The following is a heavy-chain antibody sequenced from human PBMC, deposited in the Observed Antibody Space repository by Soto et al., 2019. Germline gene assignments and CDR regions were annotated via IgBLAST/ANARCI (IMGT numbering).Heavy chain of an antibody. CDR3: ARLIYDSRLNYFYFDF. V-gene: IGHV4-4*02. CDR1: GGSISGRNW. Sequence: PSETLSLTCVVPGGSISGRNWWSWVRQAPGKGLEWIGEVFHSGDTTYTPSLRSRVTISVDKSKNQFSLKLNSVTAADTAVYYCARLIYDSRLNYFYFDFWGQGALVTVSS. CDR2: VFHSGDT. D-gene: IGHD3-22*01. J-gene: IGHJ4*02.